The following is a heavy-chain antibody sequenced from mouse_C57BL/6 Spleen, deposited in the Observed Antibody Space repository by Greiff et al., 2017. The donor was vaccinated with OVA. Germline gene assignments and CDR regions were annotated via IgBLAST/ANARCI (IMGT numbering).Heavy chain of an antibody. V-gene: IGHV1-18*01. Sequence: EVKLQESGPELVKPGASVKIPCKASGYTFTDYNMDWVKQSHGKSLEWIGDINPNNGGTIYNQKFKGKATLTVDKSSSTAYMELRSLTSEDTAVYYCARSSSSGYFAYWGQGTLVTVSA. CDR1: GYTFTDYN. J-gene: IGHJ3*01. D-gene: IGHD3-2*02. CDR2: INPNNGGT. CDR3: ARSSSSGYFAY.